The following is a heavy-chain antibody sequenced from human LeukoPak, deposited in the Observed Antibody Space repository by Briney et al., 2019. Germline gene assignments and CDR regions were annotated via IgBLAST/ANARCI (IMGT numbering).Heavy chain of an antibody. J-gene: IGHJ5*02. V-gene: IGHV1-24*01. Sequence: GASVKVSCKVSGYTLSELSMHWVRQAPGKGLEWMGGFDPEDGETIYAQKFQGRVTMTEDTSTDTAYMELSSLRSEDTAVYYCATGNPIVLMVGGFDPWGQGTLVTVSS. CDR1: GYTLSELS. CDR2: FDPEDGET. CDR3: ATGNPIVLMVGGFDP. D-gene: IGHD2-8*01.